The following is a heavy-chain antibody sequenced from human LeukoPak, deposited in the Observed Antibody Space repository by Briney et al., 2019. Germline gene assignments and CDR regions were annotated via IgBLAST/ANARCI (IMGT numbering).Heavy chain of an antibody. CDR1: GYTFTGYY. CDR3: ARDWVRYFDRPFDY. V-gene: IGHV1-2*02. CDR2: INPNSGGT. Sequence: GASVKVSCKASGYTFTGYYMHWVRQAPGQGLEWMGWINPNSGGTNYAQKFQGRVTMTRDTSISTAYMELSRLRSDDTAVYYCARDWVRYFDRPFDYWGQGTLVTVSS. D-gene: IGHD3-9*01. J-gene: IGHJ4*02.